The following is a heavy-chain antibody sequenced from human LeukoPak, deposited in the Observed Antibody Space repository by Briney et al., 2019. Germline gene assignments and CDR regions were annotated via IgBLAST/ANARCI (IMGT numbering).Heavy chain of an antibody. CDR2: VTADGTNT. CDR1: GFTLNSHA. V-gene: IGHV3-23*01. D-gene: IGHD3-22*01. J-gene: IGHJ4*02. CDR3: AYYDSSGYYYGRLRY. Sequence: GRSLRLSCAAYGFTLNSHAMSWVSQLPGKGLEWLSRVTADGTNTHFADSVKGRFTISRDNSKNTLYLHMNSLRVDDTAVYFCAYYDSSGYYYGRLRYWGQGTPVTVSS.